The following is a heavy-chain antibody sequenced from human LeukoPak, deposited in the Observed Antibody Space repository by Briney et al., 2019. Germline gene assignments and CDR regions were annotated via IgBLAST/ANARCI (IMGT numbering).Heavy chain of an antibody. CDR2: IYPGDSDT. Sequence: GESLKISCKGSGYRFTGYWIGWVRQMPGKGLEWMGIIYPGDSDTRYSPSFQGQVTISADKSISTAYLQWSSLKASDTAMYYCARHGPYYDSSGLPHYWGQGTLVTVSS. D-gene: IGHD3-22*01. CDR3: ARHGPYYDSSGLPHY. J-gene: IGHJ4*02. CDR1: GYRFTGYW. V-gene: IGHV5-51*01.